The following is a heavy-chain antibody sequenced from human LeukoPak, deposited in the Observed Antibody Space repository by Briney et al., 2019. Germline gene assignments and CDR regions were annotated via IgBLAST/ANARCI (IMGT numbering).Heavy chain of an antibody. Sequence: PGGSLRLSCAASGFTFSSYSMNWVRQAPGKGLEWVSYISGSSSTIYYADSVKGRFTISRDNAKNSLYLQMNSLRAEDTAVYYCAYFDYWGQGTLVTVSS. CDR1: GFTFSSYS. CDR2: ISGSSSTI. CDR3: AYFDY. J-gene: IGHJ4*02. V-gene: IGHV3-48*04.